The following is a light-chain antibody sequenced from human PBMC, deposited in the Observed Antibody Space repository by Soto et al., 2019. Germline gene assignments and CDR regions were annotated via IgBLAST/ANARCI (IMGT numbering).Light chain of an antibody. CDR2: GAS. Sequence: DRATLSCRASQSVSSNLAWYQQKPGQAPRLLMYGASTRATGIPARFSGSGSGTEFTLTISSLQSEDFVVYYCHQYNNWPLTFGGGTKVDIK. CDR1: QSVSSN. V-gene: IGKV3-15*01. CDR3: HQYNNWPLT. J-gene: IGKJ4*01.